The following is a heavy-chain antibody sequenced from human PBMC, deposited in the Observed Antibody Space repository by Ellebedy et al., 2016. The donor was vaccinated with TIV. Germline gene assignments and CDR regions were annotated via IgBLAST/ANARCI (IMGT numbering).Heavy chain of an antibody. CDR2: ISASGDRT. J-gene: IGHJ4*02. CDR3: ARETWFGELLSVEY. Sequence: GESLKISCTASGFIFGDYAMSWFRQTPGKGLEWVSAISASGDRTHYPDSVRGRLTISRDISKNTLYLQMNSLTAEDTAVYYCARETWFGELLSVEYWGQGTLVTVSS. CDR1: GFIFGDYA. D-gene: IGHD3-10*01. V-gene: IGHV3-23*01.